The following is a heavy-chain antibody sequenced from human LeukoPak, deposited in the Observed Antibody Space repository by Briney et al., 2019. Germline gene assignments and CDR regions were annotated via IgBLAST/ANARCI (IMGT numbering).Heavy chain of an antibody. CDR3: AKEGTLLEYSSSWGFFDY. CDR2: IWYDGSNK. CDR1: GFTFSSYA. Sequence: GGSLRLSCAASGFTFSSYAMHWVRQAPGKGLEWVAVIWYDGSNKYYADSVKGRFTISRDNSKNTLYLQMNSLRAEDTAVYYCAKEGTLLEYSSSWGFFDYWGQGTLVTVSS. V-gene: IGHV3-33*06. J-gene: IGHJ4*02. D-gene: IGHD6-6*01.